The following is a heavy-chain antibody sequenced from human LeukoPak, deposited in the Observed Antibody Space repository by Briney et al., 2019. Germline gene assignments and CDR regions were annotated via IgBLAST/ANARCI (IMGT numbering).Heavy chain of an antibody. CDR2: IYYSGST. J-gene: IGHJ6*03. D-gene: IGHD3-9*01. CDR1: GGSISSYY. Sequence: SETLSLTCTVSGGSISSYYWSWIRQPPGKGLEWIGYIYYSGSTNYNPSLKSRVTISVDTSKNQFSLKLSSVTAADTAVYYCARRVILTGYSNYYYYLDVWGKGTTVTISS. CDR3: ARRVILTGYSNYYYYLDV. V-gene: IGHV4-59*01.